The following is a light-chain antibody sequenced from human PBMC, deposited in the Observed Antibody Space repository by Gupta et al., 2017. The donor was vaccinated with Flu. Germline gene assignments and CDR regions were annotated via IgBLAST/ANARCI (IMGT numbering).Light chain of an antibody. V-gene: IGKV1-5*03. Sequence: GGRVTTTSRSRQNINRWLAWYQRKPGKAPSLLIYMSSSLHSGVPSRFSGSGSGTEFTLTISSLQPEDSATYFCHQYSSYPMTFGQGTRLE. J-gene: IGKJ5*01. CDR3: HQYSSYPMT. CDR1: QNINRW. CDR2: MSS.